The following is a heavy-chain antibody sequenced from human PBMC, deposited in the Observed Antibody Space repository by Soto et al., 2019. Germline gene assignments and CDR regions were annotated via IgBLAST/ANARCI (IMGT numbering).Heavy chain of an antibody. CDR3: GTLGYCSGGSCPRTDY. J-gene: IGHJ4*02. Sequence: PSETLSLTCTVSGGSISSSSYYWGWIRQPPGKGLEWIGSIYYSGSTYYNPSLKSRVTISVDTSKNQFSLKPSSWTAADTAVYYCGTLGYCSGGSCPRTDYWGQGTLVTVSS. D-gene: IGHD2-15*01. CDR1: GGSISSSSYY. V-gene: IGHV4-39*01. CDR2: IYYSGST.